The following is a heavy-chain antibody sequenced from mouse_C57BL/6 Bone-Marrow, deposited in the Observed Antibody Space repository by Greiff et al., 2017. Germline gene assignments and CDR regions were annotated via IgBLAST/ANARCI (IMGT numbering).Heavy chain of an antibody. D-gene: IGHD1-1*01. Sequence: EVQRVESGGGLVKPGGSLTLSCAASGFTFSSYTMSWVRQTPEKRLQWVAAISGGGGNTYYPDCVKGRFTISRDNDKNMQYLKMSSLRSEDTALYYCSRKVTTVLATKYFDVWGTGTTVTVSS. CDR3: SRKVTTVLATKYFDV. CDR2: ISGGGGNT. V-gene: IGHV5-9*01. CDR1: GFTFSSYT. J-gene: IGHJ1*03.